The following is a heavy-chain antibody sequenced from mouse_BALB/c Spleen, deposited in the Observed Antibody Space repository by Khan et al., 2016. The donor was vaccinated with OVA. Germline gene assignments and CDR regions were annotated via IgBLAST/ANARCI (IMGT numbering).Heavy chain of an antibody. D-gene: IGHD2-14*01. Sequence: AVSGFTFSSYAMSLVRQTPEKRLEWVASISSGGTTYYPDSAKGRFTISRDNARNILYLQMSSLRSEDMAMYYCAREAYRYDEYYFDYWGQGTTLTVSS. CDR1: GFTFSSYA. V-gene: IGHV5-6-5*01. CDR2: ISSGGTT. CDR3: AREAYRYDEYYFDY. J-gene: IGHJ2*01.